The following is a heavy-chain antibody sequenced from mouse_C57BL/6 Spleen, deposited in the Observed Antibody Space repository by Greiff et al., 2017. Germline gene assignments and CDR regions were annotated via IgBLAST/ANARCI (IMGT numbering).Heavy chain of an antibody. Sequence: QVQLTESGAELVRPGASVKLSCKASGYTFTEYSIHWVKQRSGQGLEWIGLFYPGSGGIMYNEKFKDKATLTADKSSSTVYMGLSSLTSEDSAVYFCARHEERGLLRAWFAYWGQGTPVTVSA. J-gene: IGHJ3*01. V-gene: IGHV1-62-2*01. CDR1: GYTFTEYS. CDR3: ARHEERGLLRAWFAY. D-gene: IGHD1-1*01. CDR2: FYPGSGGI.